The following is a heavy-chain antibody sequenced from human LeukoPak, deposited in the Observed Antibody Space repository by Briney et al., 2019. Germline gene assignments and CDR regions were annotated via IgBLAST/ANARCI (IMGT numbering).Heavy chain of an antibody. D-gene: IGHD3-3*01. CDR3: AKGASPDRTTRSDFWSGYRQPNWYFDL. CDR2: ISWNSANI. J-gene: IGHJ2*01. Sequence: GGSLRLSCAASGFIFDDYAMYWVRQVPGKGLEWVSGISWNSANIGYADSVKGRFTISRDNAKNSLYLQMNSLRAEDMAMYYCAKGASPDRTTRSDFWSGYRQPNWYFDLWGRGTLVTVSS. CDR1: GFIFDDYA. V-gene: IGHV3-9*03.